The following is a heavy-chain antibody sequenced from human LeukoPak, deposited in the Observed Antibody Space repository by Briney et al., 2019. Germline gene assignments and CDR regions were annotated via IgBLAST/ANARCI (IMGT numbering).Heavy chain of an antibody. D-gene: IGHD3-10*01. V-gene: IGHV4-34*01. J-gene: IGHJ3*02. CDR2: INHSGST. CDR1: GGSFSGYY. CDR3: ARLGGRRITMVRGVKNAFDI. Sequence: KTSETLSLTCAVYGGSFSGYYWSWIRQPPGKGLEWIGEINHSGSTNYNPSLKSRVTISVDTSKNQFSLKLSSVTAADTAVYYCARLGGRRITMVRGVKNAFDIWGQGTMVTVSS.